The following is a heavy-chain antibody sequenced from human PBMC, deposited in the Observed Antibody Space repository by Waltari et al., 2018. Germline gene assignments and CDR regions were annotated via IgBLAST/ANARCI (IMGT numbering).Heavy chain of an antibody. CDR1: GGSIDTSY. CDR3: ARQTVGARIDP. V-gene: IGHV4-59*01. CDR2: IYYSGST. Sequence: QVQLQESGPGLVKASETLSLTCTLSGGSIDTSYWMGIRQPPGKGLEWIGHIYYSGSTNYSPSLKSRVTISVDTSKNQFSLRLRSVTAADTAVYYCARQTVGARIDPWGQGTLVTVSS. J-gene: IGHJ5*02. D-gene: IGHD1-26*01.